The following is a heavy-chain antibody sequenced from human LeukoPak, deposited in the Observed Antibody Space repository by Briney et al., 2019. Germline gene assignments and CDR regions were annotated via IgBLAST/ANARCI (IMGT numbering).Heavy chain of an antibody. V-gene: IGHV3-9*01. J-gene: IGHJ4*02. Sequence: PGGSLRLSCAASGFTFDDYAMHWVRQAPGKGLEWVSGISWNSGSIGYADSVKGRFTISRDNAKNSLYLQMNSLRAEDTALYYCAKVGGYQGYFDYWGQGTLVTVSS. CDR3: AKVGGYQGYFDY. D-gene: IGHD2-15*01. CDR2: ISWNSGSI. CDR1: GFTFDDYA.